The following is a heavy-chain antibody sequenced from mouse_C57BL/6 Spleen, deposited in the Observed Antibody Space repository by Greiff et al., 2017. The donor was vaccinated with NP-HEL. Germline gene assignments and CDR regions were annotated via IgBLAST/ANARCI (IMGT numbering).Heavy chain of an antibody. CDR1: GYTFTSYW. Sequence: VQLQQPGAELVKPGASVKMSCKASGYTFTSYWITWVKQRPGQGLEWIGDIYPGSGSTNYNEKFKSKATLTVDTSSSTAYMQLSSLTSEDSAVYYCAKVPTVVADWYFDVWGTGTTVTVSS. J-gene: IGHJ1*03. D-gene: IGHD1-1*01. CDR3: AKVPTVVADWYFDV. V-gene: IGHV1-55*01. CDR2: IYPGSGST.